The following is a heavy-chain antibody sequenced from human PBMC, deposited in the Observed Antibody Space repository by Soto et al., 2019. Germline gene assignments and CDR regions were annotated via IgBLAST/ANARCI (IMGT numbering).Heavy chain of an antibody. V-gene: IGHV3-33*01. Sequence: GGSLRLSCAASGFTFSSYGMHWVRQAPGKGLEWVAVIWYDGSNKYYADSVKGRFTISRDNSKNTLYLQMNSLRAEDTAVYYCARAGWLAVAGTFGWFDPWGQGTLVTVSS. J-gene: IGHJ5*02. CDR2: IWYDGSNK. CDR1: GFTFSSYG. D-gene: IGHD6-19*01. CDR3: ARAGWLAVAGTFGWFDP.